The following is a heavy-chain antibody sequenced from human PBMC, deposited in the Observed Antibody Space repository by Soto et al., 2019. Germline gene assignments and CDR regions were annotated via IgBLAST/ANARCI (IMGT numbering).Heavy chain of an antibody. Sequence: EVQLVESGGGLVQPGESLRLSCAASGFTFSYYWMHWVRQAPGKGLVWVSRIHSDGSSTTYADFVKGRFTISRDNARNSVYLQMNSLRVEDTAVYYCARGDRGAFDLWGQGTVVTFSS. J-gene: IGHJ3*01. CDR3: ARGDRGAFDL. CDR2: IHSDGSST. CDR1: GFTFSYYW. V-gene: IGHV3-74*01. D-gene: IGHD1-26*01.